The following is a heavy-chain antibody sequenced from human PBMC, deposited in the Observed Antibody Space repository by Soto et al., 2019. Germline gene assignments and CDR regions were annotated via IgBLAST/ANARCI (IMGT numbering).Heavy chain of an antibody. CDR1: GFSLSSSGVG. CDR3: AHTSPPGYGDSISAFDI. J-gene: IGHJ3*02. Sequence: KESGPTLVRPTQTLTLTCTFSGFSLSSSGVGVGWIRQPPGKALEWLALIYWDDDKCYSPSLKSRLTITKDTSINQVVLIMTNMDPVDTVTYYCAHTSPPGYGDSISAFDIWGQGTVVTVS. CDR2: IYWDDDK. V-gene: IGHV2-5*02. D-gene: IGHD4-17*01.